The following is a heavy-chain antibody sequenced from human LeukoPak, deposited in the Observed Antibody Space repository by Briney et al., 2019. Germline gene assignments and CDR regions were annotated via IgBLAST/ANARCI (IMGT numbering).Heavy chain of an antibody. D-gene: IGHD2-2*01. CDR1: GGTFSSYA. CDR3: ARDELVVPAAI. CDR2: IIPIFGVA. Sequence: SVKVSCKASGGTFSSYAISWVRQAPGRGLEWMGRIIPIFGVANYAQKFQGRVTITADKSTSTAYMELSSLRSEDTAVYYCARDELVVPAAIWGQGTLVTVSS. J-gene: IGHJ4*02. V-gene: IGHV1-69*04.